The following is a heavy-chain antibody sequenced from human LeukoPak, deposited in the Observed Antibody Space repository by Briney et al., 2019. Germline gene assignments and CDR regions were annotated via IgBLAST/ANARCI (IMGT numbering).Heavy chain of an antibody. J-gene: IGHJ4*02. CDR3: AKGWNTVDY. D-gene: IGHD4-17*01. V-gene: IGHV3-30*18. Sequence: GGSLRLSCAASGFTFSNFGMRWVRQAPGKGLEWVAVRSYDGSNKHYADSVQGRFSISRDNYKNTLYLQMNSLRVEDTAVYYCAKGWNTVDYWGQGTLVTVSS. CDR1: GFTFSNFG. CDR2: RSYDGSNK.